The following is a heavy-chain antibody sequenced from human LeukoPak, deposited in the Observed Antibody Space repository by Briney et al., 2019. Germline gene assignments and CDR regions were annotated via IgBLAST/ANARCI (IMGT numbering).Heavy chain of an antibody. CDR2: IDPSGSYT. D-gene: IGHD3-22*01. V-gene: IGHV5-10-1*01. CDR3: ARDDSSGYDY. Sequence: GESLRISCKGSGYSFTNYWISWVRRMPGKGLEWMGRIDPSGSYTNYSPSFQGHVTLSTDKSISTAYLQWSSLKASDTAMYYCARDDSSGYDYWGQGTLVTVPS. J-gene: IGHJ4*02. CDR1: GYSFTNYW.